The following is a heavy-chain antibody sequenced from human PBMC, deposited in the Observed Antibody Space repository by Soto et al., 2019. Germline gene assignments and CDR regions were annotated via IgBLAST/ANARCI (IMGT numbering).Heavy chain of an antibody. CDR1: GYTFTNYD. Sequence: QVQLVQSGAEVKKPGASVKVSCKASGYTFTNYDINWVRQATGQGLEWMGWMNPKSGNTGYAQQFXXRXIXXRSTSISTAYMELSSLRSQDTAVYYCVGVYGEIDYWGQGTLVTVSS. J-gene: IGHJ4*02. CDR3: VGVYGEIDY. CDR2: MNPKSGNT. V-gene: IGHV1-8*01. D-gene: IGHD4-17*01.